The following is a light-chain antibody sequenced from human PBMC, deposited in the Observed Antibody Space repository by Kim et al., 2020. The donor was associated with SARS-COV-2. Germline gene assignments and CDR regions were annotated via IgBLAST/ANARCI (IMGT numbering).Light chain of an antibody. Sequence: GQSITISCTGTSSDVGGYKYVSWYQQYPGKAPKLMIYDVNERPSGVSNRFSGSKSGNTASLTISGLQAEDEADYYCSSYTSSGTYVFGTGTQLTVL. J-gene: IGLJ1*01. CDR3: SSYTSSGTYV. CDR2: DVN. V-gene: IGLV2-14*04. CDR1: SSDVGGYKY.